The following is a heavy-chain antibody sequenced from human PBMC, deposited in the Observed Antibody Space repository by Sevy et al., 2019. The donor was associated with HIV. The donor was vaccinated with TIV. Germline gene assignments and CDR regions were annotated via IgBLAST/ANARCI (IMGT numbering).Heavy chain of an antibody. D-gene: IGHD2-8*02. CDR3: ARVQLLYWPDREKFDY. Sequence: GGSLRLSCAASGFTFSSYWMSWVRQAPGKGLEWVANIKQDGSEKYYVDSVKGRFTISRDNAKNSLYLQMNSLRAEDTAVYYCARVQLLYWPDREKFDYWGQGTLVTVSS. V-gene: IGHV3-7*01. J-gene: IGHJ4*02. CDR1: GFTFSSYW. CDR2: IKQDGSEK.